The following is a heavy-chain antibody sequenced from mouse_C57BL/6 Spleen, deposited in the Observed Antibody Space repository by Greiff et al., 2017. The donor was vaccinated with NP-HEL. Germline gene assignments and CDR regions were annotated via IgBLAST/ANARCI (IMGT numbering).Heavy chain of an antibody. CDR1: GYTFTSYW. J-gene: IGHJ2*01. CDR3: ARGITGTGTDY. CDR2: IDPSDSYT. V-gene: IGHV1-50*01. D-gene: IGHD4-1*01. Sequence: QVQLQQPGAELVKPGASVKLSCKASGYTFTSYWMQWVKQRPGQGLEWIGEIDPSDSYTNYNQKFKGKATLTVDTSSSTAYMQLSSLTSEDSAVYYCARGITGTGTDYWGQGTTLTVSS.